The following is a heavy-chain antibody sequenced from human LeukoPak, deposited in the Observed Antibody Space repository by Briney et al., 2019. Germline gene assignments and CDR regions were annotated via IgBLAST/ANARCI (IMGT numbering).Heavy chain of an antibody. CDR3: ARDKSPYDSSGYMGY. Sequence: GGSLRLSCAASGFTFSSYGMHWVRQAPGKGLEWVAVIWYDGSNKYYADSVKGRFTISRDNSKNTLYLQMNSLRAEGTAVYYCARDKSPYDSSGYMGYWGQGTLVTVSS. D-gene: IGHD3-22*01. CDR2: IWYDGSNK. V-gene: IGHV3-33*01. CDR1: GFTFSSYG. J-gene: IGHJ4*02.